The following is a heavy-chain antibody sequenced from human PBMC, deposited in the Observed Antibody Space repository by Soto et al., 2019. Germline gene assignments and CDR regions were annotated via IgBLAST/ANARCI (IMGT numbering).Heavy chain of an antibody. CDR3: AAGEASSRNLAPYYLDF. J-gene: IGHJ4*02. CDR1: GGSMRNYF. D-gene: IGHD6-13*01. Sequence: LSLTCTVSGGSMRNYFWTWIRQPPGKGLEWIGYIHYSGTTSFFPSYNPSLRSRVTISDDTSKNQFSLKLLSVTTADTAVYFCAAGEASSRNLAPYYLDFWGQGTLVTVSS. V-gene: IGHV4-59*01. CDR2: IHYSGTT.